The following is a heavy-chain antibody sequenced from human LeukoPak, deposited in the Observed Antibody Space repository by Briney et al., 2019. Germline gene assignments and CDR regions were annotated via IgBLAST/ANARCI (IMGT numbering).Heavy chain of an antibody. J-gene: IGHJ6*03. CDR3: AKGAYMVRGLKGLYYYYYYMDV. Sequence: GGSLRLSCAASGFTFSIYAMSWVRQAPGKGLEWVSGISGSGGSTYYADSVKGRFTISRDNSKNTLYLQMNSLRAEDTAIYYFAKGAYMVRGLKGLYYYYYYMDVWGKGATVTISS. CDR1: GFTFSIYA. V-gene: IGHV3-23*01. CDR2: ISGSGGST. D-gene: IGHD3-10*01.